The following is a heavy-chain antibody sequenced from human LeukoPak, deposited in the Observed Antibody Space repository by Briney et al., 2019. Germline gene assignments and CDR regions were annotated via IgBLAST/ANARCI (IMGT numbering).Heavy chain of an antibody. D-gene: IGHD6-19*01. J-gene: IGHJ4*02. CDR1: GYTFTSYY. V-gene: IGHV1-46*01. CDR2: INPSGGST. Sequence: GASVKVSCKASGYTFTSYYMHWVRQAPGQGLEWMGIINPSGGSTSYAQKFQGRVTMTRDTSTSTVYMELSSLRSEDTAVYYCARVAVAGTSWSYYFDYWGQGTLVTVSS. CDR3: ARVAVAGTSWSYYFDY.